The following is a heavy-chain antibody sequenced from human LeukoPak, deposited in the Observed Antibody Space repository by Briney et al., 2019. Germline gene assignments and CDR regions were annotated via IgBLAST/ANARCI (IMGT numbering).Heavy chain of an antibody. Sequence: GWSLRLSCAASGFTFSSYAMSWVRQAPGKGLEWVSAISGSGGSTYYADSVKGRFTISRDNSKNTLYLQMNSLRAEDTAVYYCAKALPVVAAKGNAFDIWGQGTMVTVSS. D-gene: IGHD2-15*01. CDR1: GFTFSSYA. V-gene: IGHV3-23*01. CDR2: ISGSGGST. J-gene: IGHJ3*02. CDR3: AKALPVVAAKGNAFDI.